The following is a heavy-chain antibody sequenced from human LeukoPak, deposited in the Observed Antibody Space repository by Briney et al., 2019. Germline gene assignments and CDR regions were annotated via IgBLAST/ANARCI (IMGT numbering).Heavy chain of an antibody. Sequence: GASVKVSCKASGYTFTGYYMHWVRQAPGQGLEWMGWINPNSGGTNYAQKFQGRVTMTRDTSISTAYMELSRLRSDDTALYYCAKDISYDSSGSFDYWGQGTLVTVSS. CDR3: AKDISYDSSGSFDY. CDR1: GYTFTGYY. J-gene: IGHJ4*02. CDR2: INPNSGGT. D-gene: IGHD3-22*01. V-gene: IGHV1-2*02.